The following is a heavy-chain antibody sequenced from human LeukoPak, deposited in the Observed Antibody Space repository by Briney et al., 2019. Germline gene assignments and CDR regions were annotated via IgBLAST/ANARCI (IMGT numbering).Heavy chain of an antibody. CDR1: GVSISSHY. D-gene: IGHD6-13*01. Sequence: SETLSLTCTVSGVSISSHYWSWIRQPPGKGLEWIGYIYYSGSPDYNPSLKSRVTISVDTSKNQFSLKLSSVTAADTAVYYCARSGYSSLNWFDPRGQGTLVTVSS. CDR3: ARSGYSSLNWFDP. CDR2: IYYSGSP. J-gene: IGHJ5*02. V-gene: IGHV4-59*11.